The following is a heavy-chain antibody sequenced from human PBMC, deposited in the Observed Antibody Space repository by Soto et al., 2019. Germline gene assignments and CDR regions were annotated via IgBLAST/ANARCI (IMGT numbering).Heavy chain of an antibody. CDR2: ISAYNGNT. Sequence: ASVKVSCKASGYTFTSYGISWVRQAPGQGLEWMGWISAYNGNTNYAQKLQGRVTMTTDTSTSTAYMELRSLRSDDTAVYYCARVDTAMAPYYYYYYMDVWGKGTTVTVSS. V-gene: IGHV1-18*01. CDR1: GYTFTSYG. CDR3: ARVDTAMAPYYYYYYMDV. D-gene: IGHD5-18*01. J-gene: IGHJ6*03.